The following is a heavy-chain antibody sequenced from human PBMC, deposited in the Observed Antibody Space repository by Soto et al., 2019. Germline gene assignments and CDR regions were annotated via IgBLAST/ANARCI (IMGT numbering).Heavy chain of an antibody. CDR1: GGSISSNY. D-gene: IGHD6-13*01. V-gene: IGHV4-59*01. CDR3: ARYRREAVAGYALDN. CDR2: VYNSGST. Sequence: PSETLSLTCTVSGGSISSNYWTWIRQPPGKGLEWIGYVYNSGSTNYNPSLKSRVTISEDTSKSQFSLKVNSMTAADTAVYYCARYRREAVAGYALDNWGQGILVTVSS. J-gene: IGHJ4*02.